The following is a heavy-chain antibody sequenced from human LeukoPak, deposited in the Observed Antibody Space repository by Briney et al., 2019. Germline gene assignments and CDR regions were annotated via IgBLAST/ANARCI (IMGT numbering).Heavy chain of an antibody. CDR3: ARQPRRGYSYGQVGWFDP. J-gene: IGHJ5*02. CDR1: GGSFSGYY. Sequence: PSETLSLTCAVYGGSFSGYYWSWIRQPPGKGLEWIGEINHSGSTNHNPSLKSRVTISVDTSKNQFSLKLSSVTAADTAVYYCARQPRRGYSYGQVGWFDPWGQGTLVTVSS. D-gene: IGHD5-18*01. V-gene: IGHV4-34*01. CDR2: INHSGST.